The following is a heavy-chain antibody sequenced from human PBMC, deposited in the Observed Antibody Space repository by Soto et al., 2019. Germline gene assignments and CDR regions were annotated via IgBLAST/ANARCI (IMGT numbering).Heavy chain of an antibody. Sequence: QLVESGGDLVQPGGSLRLSCAASGFTFSNYFMKWVRQAPGKGLEWVANINHDGTAKNYVESVKGRFTISRDNAKNSLYLQMDSLRVADTAVYYCATYRTVDATRRLDCWSQGTLVTVSS. D-gene: IGHD4-4*01. V-gene: IGHV3-7*03. J-gene: IGHJ4*02. CDR1: GFTFSNYF. CDR3: ATYRTVDATRRLDC. CDR2: INHDGTAK.